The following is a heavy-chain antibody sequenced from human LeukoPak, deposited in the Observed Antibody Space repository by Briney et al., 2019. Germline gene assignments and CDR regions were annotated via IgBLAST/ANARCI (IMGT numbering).Heavy chain of an antibody. CDR2: IYSSGTT. J-gene: IGHJ3*02. D-gene: IGHD5-24*01. CDR3: ARHERDASLDHALDI. CDR1: GGSISNYY. Sequence: SETLSLTCTVSGGSISNYYWSWLRQAPGKGLEWIGYIYSSGTTSYNPSLKSRVTILVDTSKNQFSLKLTSVTAADTAVYYCARHERDASLDHALDIWGRGTMVTVSS. V-gene: IGHV4-59*08.